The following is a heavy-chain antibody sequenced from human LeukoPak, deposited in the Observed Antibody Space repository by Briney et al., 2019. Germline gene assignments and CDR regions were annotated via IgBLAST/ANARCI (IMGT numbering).Heavy chain of an antibody. CDR2: IKEDGSKK. V-gene: IGHV3-7*01. J-gene: IGHJ4*02. CDR1: GFSFRNYW. D-gene: IGHD6-13*01. CDR3: ARVPFSSSWYPVPVSSFDY. Sequence: PGGSLRLSCVASGFSFRNYWMSWVRQAPGKGLEWVANIKEDGSKKNHLDSVKGRFTISRDNAKNSLYLQMNSLRAEDTAVYYCARVPFSSSWYPVPVSSFDYWGQGTLVTVSS.